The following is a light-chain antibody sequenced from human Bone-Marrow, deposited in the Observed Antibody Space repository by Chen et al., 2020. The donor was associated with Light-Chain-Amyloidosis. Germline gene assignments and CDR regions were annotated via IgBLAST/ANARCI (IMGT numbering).Light chain of an antibody. CDR2: RDT. CDR1: VLPTKY. CDR3: QSADSSGTYEVI. Sequence: SYELTQPPPVSVSPGQTARLTCPGDVLPTKYAYWYQQKPGQAPVLVIHRDTERPSGISERFSGSSSGTTATLTISGVQAEDEADYHCQSADSSGTYEVIFGGGTKLTVL. V-gene: IGLV3-25*03. J-gene: IGLJ2*01.